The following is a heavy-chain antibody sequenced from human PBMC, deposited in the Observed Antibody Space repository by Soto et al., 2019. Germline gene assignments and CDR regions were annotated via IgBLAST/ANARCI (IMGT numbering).Heavy chain of an antibody. CDR2: ITDTGGDA. D-gene: IGHD3-10*01. CDR3: ARGSTDSYPGSRIFDF. Sequence: GGSLRLSCVASGLTFGSRAMSWVRQAPGEGLQWVSTITDTGGDAKYADSVGGRFVISRDNSKKTLYLQMTSLTAEDSAMYFCARGSTDSYPGSRIFDFWGRGTLVTVSS. CDR1: GLTFGSRA. J-gene: IGHJ4*02. V-gene: IGHV3-23*01.